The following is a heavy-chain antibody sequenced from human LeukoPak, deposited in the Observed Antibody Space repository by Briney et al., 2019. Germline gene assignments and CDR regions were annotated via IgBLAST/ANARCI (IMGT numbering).Heavy chain of an antibody. D-gene: IGHD3-22*01. CDR2: MNPNSGYT. Sequence: ASVKVSCKASGYTFTSYDINWVRQATGQGFEWMGWMNPNSGYTGYAQKFQGRVTMTRNTSISTAYMELSSLRSEDTAVYYCARENYDSSGYYYVFSVDWFDPWGQGTLVTVSS. CDR1: GYTFTSYD. J-gene: IGHJ5*02. CDR3: ARENYDSSGYYYVFSVDWFDP. V-gene: IGHV1-8*01.